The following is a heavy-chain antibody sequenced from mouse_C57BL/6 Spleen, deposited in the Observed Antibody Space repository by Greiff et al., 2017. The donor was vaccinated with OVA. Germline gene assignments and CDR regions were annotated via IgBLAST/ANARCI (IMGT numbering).Heavy chain of an antibody. CDR3: ARRGRTAQACAY. J-gene: IGHJ3*01. Sequence: QVQLQQPGAELVMPGASVKLSCKASGYTFTSYWMHWVKQRPGQGLEWIGEIDPSDSYTNYNQKFKGKSTLTVDKSSSTAYMQLSSLTSEDSAVYYCARRGRTAQACAYWGQGTLVTVSA. CDR2: IDPSDSYT. D-gene: IGHD3-2*02. V-gene: IGHV1-69*01. CDR1: GYTFTSYW.